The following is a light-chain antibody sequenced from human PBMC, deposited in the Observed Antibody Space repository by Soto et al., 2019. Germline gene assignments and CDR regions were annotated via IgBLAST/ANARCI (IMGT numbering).Light chain of an antibody. CDR3: MQGTHWPLT. Sequence: VVMTQTPLSLPVTLGQPASISCRSSQSPLYRDGNTYLSWFQQRPGQSPRRLIYEVSKRDSGVPDRFSGSGSGTDFTLKISRVEAEDVGVYYCMQGTHWPLTFGQGTKVDI. CDR1: QSPLYRDGNTY. CDR2: EVS. J-gene: IGKJ1*01. V-gene: IGKV2-30*01.